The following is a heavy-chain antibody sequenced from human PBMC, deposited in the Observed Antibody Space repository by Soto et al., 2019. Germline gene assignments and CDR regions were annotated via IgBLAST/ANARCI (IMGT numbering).Heavy chain of an antibody. J-gene: IGHJ4*02. V-gene: IGHV1-18*01. CDR2: ISVYNEDT. Sequence: ASVKVSCKASGYTLSNYGISWVRQAPGQGLEWMGWISVYNEDTNYREKFQGRFTLTTDTSTNTAYMELRSLRSDDTAVYYCVRENHRAYSGSGTFDYWGQGTPVTVSS. D-gene: IGHD3-10*01. CDR3: VRENHRAYSGSGTFDY. CDR1: GYTLSNYG.